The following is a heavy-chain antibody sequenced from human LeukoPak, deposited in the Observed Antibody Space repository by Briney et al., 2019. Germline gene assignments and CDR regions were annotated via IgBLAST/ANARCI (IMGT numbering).Heavy chain of an antibody. CDR2: IWYDGSNK. V-gene: IGHV3-33*01. D-gene: IGHD4-11*01. J-gene: IGHJ4*02. CDR3: ARDLTTSEAFDY. Sequence: GGSLRLSCAASGFTFSSYGMHWVRQAPGKGLEWVAVIWYDGSNKYYADSVKSRFTISRDNSKNTLYLQMNSLRAEDTAVYYCARDLTTSEAFDYWGQGTLVTVSS. CDR1: GFTFSSYG.